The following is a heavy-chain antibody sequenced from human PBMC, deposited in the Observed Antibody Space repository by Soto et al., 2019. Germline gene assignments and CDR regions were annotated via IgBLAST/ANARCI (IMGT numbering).Heavy chain of an antibody. V-gene: IGHV3-30*18. CDR3: AKDTDYHDSSGYYVFDY. J-gene: IGHJ4*02. CDR1: GFTFSSYG. CDR2: ISYDGSNK. D-gene: IGHD3-22*01. Sequence: GGSLRLSCAASGFTFSSYGMHWVRQAPGKGLEWVAVISYDGSNKNYADSVKGRFTISRDNSKNTVYLQMNSLRAEDTAVYYCAKDTDYHDSSGYYVFDYWGQGTLVTVAS.